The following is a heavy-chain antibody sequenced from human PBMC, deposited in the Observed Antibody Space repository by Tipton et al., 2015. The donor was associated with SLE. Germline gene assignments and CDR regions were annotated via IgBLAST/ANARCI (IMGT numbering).Heavy chain of an antibody. CDR2: IYHSGST. Sequence: TLSLTCTVSGGSISSSSYYWTWIRQPPGKGLEWIGEIYHSGSTNYNPSLKSRVTISVDKSKNQLSLKLSSVTAADTAVYYCARVWGYSSPHVNYGMDVWGQGTTVTVSS. D-gene: IGHD6-13*01. V-gene: IGHV4-61*05. CDR1: GGSISSSSYY. J-gene: IGHJ6*02. CDR3: ARVWGYSSPHVNYGMDV.